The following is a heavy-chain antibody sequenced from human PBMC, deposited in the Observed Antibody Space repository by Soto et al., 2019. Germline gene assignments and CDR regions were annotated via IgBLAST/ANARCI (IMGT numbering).Heavy chain of an antibody. CDR3: ASMAYSSSWYYFDY. Sequence: SETLSLTCTVSGGSISSGDYYWSWIRQPPGKGLEWIGYIYYSGSTYYNPSLKSRVTISVDTSKNQFSLKLSSVTAADTAVYYCASMAYSSSWYYFDYWGQGTLVTVSS. D-gene: IGHD6-13*01. V-gene: IGHV4-30-4*01. J-gene: IGHJ4*02. CDR1: GGSISSGDYY. CDR2: IYYSGST.